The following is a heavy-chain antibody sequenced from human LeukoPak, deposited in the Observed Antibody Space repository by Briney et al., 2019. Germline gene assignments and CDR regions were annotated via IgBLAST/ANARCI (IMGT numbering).Heavy chain of an antibody. CDR2: ISSSGGTI. CDR1: GFTFSSYE. Sequence: GGSLRLSCAASGFTFSSYEMNWVRQAPGKGLEWVSYISSSGGTIYYADSVKGRFTISRDNAKNSLYLQMNSLRAEDSAVYYCARDQAGRHSDYWGQGTLVTVSS. D-gene: IGHD6-13*01. CDR3: ARDQAGRHSDY. J-gene: IGHJ4*02. V-gene: IGHV3-48*03.